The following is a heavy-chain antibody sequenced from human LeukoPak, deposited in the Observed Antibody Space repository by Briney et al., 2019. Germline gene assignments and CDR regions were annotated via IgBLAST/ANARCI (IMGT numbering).Heavy chain of an antibody. V-gene: IGHV3-23*01. CDR2: FSGSGGST. D-gene: IGHD3-3*01. CDR1: GFTFSSYA. CDR3: ARVNLDFWSGYTYYYYYYMDV. Sequence: GGSLRLSCAASGFTFSSYAMSWVRQAPGKGLEWVSSFSGSGGSTYYADSVKGRFTISRDNSKNTLYLQMNSLRAEDTAVYYCARVNLDFWSGYTYYYYYYMDVWGKGTTVTVSS. J-gene: IGHJ6*03.